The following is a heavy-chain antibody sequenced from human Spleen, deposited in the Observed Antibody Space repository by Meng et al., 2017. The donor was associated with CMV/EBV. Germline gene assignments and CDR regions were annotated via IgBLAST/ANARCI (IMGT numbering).Heavy chain of an antibody. CDR1: GGSISSYY. CDR2: IYTSGST. V-gene: IGHV4-4*07. D-gene: IGHD2-2*01. J-gene: IGHJ4*02. Sequence: QVHVQESAQAPVNPSETLSLSCTGFGGSISSYYWSWIRQPAGKGLEWIGRIYTSGSTNYTPSLKSRVTMSVDTSKNHFSLKLSSVTAADTAVYYCARVGCSSTSCYSFDYWGQGTLVTVSS. CDR3: ARVGCSSTSCYSFDY.